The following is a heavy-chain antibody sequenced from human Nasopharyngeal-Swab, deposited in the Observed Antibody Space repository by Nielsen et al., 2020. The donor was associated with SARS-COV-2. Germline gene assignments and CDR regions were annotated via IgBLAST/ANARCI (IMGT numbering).Heavy chain of an antibody. CDR1: GFSFNNYG. Sequence: GSLKISCTASGFSFNNYGMHWVRQAPGKGLEWVAVISYEGSKKFYAESVEGRFTISRDYSKSTLYLQMDSLRTEDTVMYYCAKANVLFWFGQFKNDGFDIWGQGTMVAVSS. CDR2: ISYEGSKK. CDR3: AKANVLFWFGQFKNDGFDI. V-gene: IGHV3-30*18. D-gene: IGHD3-10*01. J-gene: IGHJ3*02.